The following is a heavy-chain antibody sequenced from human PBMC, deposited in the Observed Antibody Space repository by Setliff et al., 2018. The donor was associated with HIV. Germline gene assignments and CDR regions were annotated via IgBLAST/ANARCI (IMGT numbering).Heavy chain of an antibody. CDR1: GYSFTTYL. V-gene: IGHV5-51*01. Sequence: PGESLKFSCKGSGYSFTTYLIGWVRQMPGKGLEWMGIIYTGDSDTKYSTSFQGLDFISADNSVNTAYLQWISLKASDSAMYYCARQPSGVLQPKDAFDIWGQGTKVTVSS. J-gene: IGHJ3*02. D-gene: IGHD3-16*01. CDR3: ARQPSGVLQPKDAFDI. CDR2: IYTGDSDT.